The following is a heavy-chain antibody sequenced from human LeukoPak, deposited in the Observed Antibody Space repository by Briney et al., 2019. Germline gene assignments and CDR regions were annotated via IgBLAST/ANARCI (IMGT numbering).Heavy chain of an antibody. CDR1: GGSFSGYY. CDR3: ARGRSVWGSNWFDP. D-gene: IGHD3-16*01. Sequence: SETLSLTCAVYGGSFSGYYWSSLRPPPGKGREWLGESNHSGSTNCNPSLKSRVTISVDTSKNQFSLKLSSVTAADTAVYYCARGRSVWGSNWFDPWGQGTLVTVSS. V-gene: IGHV4-34*01. J-gene: IGHJ5*02. CDR2: SNHSGST.